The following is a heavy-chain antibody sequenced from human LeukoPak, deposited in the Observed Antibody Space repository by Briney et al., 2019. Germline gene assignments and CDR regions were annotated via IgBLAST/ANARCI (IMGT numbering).Heavy chain of an antibody. CDR3: ASGNNFNYYYHMDL. J-gene: IGHJ6*03. D-gene: IGHD4-23*01. CDR2: ITAYNDNT. Sequence: ASVKVSCKASGYTFPTYAFNCVRQAPGQRLEWMRWITAYNDNTNNAQKFQGRVTMTTDTSTSTAYMELRSLRSDDTAVYYCASGNNFNYYYHMDLWGKGPTVSVSS. CDR1: GYTFPTYA. V-gene: IGHV1-18*01.